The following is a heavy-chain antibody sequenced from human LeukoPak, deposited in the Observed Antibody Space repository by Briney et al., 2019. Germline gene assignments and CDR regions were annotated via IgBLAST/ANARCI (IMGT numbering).Heavy chain of an antibody. CDR3: ARGPTRYYFDY. V-gene: IGHV4-59*01. Sequence: SETLSLTCTVSGGSITNYYWSWVRQLPGQGLEWIAYIYHTGSTNYNPSLKSRVTISIDTSKNQFSLNLSSVTAADTAIYYCARGPTRYYFDYWGQGTLVTVSS. CDR2: IYHTGST. J-gene: IGHJ4*02. CDR1: GGSITNYY.